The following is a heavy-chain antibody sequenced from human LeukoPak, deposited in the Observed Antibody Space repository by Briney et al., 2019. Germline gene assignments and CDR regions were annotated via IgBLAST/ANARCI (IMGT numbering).Heavy chain of an antibody. V-gene: IGHV3-23*01. CDR2: ITGTGGK. D-gene: IGHD2-15*01. J-gene: IGHJ4*02. Sequence: GGSLRLSCAVSGFTLTNHGVSWVRQAPGKGLEWVSIITGTGGKYYGDSVKGRFVLSRDNSKNTVYMQMSSLRAEDTATYYCAKDYCRDGNGPFPFLDSWGQGTQVTVSS. CDR3: AKDYCRDGNGPFPFLDS. CDR1: GFTLTNHG.